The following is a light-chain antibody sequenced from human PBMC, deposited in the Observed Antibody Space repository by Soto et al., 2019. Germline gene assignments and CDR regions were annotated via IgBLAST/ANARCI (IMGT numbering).Light chain of an antibody. CDR1: SSNIGAGYD. V-gene: IGLV1-40*01. Sequence: QSVLTQPPSVSAAPGQRVTISCTGSSSNIGAGYDVHWYQPLPGTAPKLIIYGNNNRPSGVPDRFSGSKSGTSASLAITGLQSEDEADDYCAAYDSSLSGSRVFGGGTKLTVL. J-gene: IGLJ2*01. CDR2: GNN. CDR3: AAYDSSLSGSRV.